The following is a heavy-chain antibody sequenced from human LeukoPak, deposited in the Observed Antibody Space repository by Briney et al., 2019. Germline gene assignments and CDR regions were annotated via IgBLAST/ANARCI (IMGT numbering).Heavy chain of an antibody. CDR2: ISGSGGST. CDR3: AKSTGYSTTGRDFDS. V-gene: IGHV3-23*01. CDR1: GFTFSSYA. D-gene: IGHD6-13*01. J-gene: IGHJ4*02. Sequence: PGGSLRLSCAASGFTFSSYAMSWVRQAPGKGLEWVSAISGSGGSTYYADSVKGRFTISRDNSKNTLYLQLSSLRAEDTAVYYCAKSTGYSTTGRDFDSWGRGTLVTVSS.